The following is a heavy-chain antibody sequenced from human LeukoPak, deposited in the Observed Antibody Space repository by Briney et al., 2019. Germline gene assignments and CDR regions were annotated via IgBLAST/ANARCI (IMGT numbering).Heavy chain of an antibody. J-gene: IGHJ4*02. D-gene: IGHD5-24*01. CDR1: GYTFTGYY. V-gene: IGHV1-2*02. CDR3: ARERRDGYKAYFDY. CDR2: INPNSGGT. Sequence: ASVKVSCKASGYTFTGYYMHWVRQAPGQGLEWMGWINPNSGGTNYAQKFQGRVTMTRDTSISTAYMELSRLRSDDTAVYYCARERRDGYKAYFDYWGQGTLVTVSS.